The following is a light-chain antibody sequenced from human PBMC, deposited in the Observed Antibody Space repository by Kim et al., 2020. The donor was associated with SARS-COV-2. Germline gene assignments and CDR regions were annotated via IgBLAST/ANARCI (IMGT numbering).Light chain of an antibody. CDR2: GKN. J-gene: IGLJ2*01. V-gene: IGLV3-19*01. CDR3: NSRDSNDNVV. CDR1: SLRSYY. Sequence: SSELTQDPAVSVALGQTVRITCQGDSLRSYYATWYQQKPGQAPLLVIYGKNNRPSGIPDRFSGSSSGNTASLTITGTQAGDEADYYCNSRDSNDNVVFGGGPQLTVL.